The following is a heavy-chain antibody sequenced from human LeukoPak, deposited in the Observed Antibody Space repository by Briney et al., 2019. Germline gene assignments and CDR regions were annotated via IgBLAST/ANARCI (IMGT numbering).Heavy chain of an antibody. D-gene: IGHD6-13*01. Sequence: GGSLRLSCAASGFTFSSYAMSWVRQAPGKGLEWVSTIGGSAIITYYADSVKGRFTISRDNSKNTVYLQMNSLRAEDTAVYYCARERIAAAGGYYYMDVWGKGTTVTVSS. CDR2: IGGSAIIT. CDR3: ARERIAAAGGYYYMDV. V-gene: IGHV3-23*01. J-gene: IGHJ6*03. CDR1: GFTFSSYA.